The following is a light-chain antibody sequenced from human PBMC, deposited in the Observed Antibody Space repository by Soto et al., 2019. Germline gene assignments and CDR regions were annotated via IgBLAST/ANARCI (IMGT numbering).Light chain of an antibody. CDR1: QSVSSSY. J-gene: IGKJ1*01. CDR2: GAS. CDR3: QQYGSSQWT. Sequence: EIVLTQSPGTLSLSPGERATLSCRASQSVSSSYLAWYQQKHGQAPRLRLYGASSSATGIPDRFRGSGSGTDFTLTISRLEPEDFAVYYCQQYGSSQWTFGQGTKVEL. V-gene: IGKV3-20*01.